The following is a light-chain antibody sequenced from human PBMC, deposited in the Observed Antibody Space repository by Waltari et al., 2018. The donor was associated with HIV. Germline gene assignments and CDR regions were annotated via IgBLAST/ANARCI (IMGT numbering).Light chain of an antibody. CDR3: QSYDSRLSGWV. V-gene: IGLV1-40*01. CDR1: RAGYD. J-gene: IGLJ3*02. CDR2: INT. Sequence: QSVLTQPPSVSGAPGQRVTISCTGRRAGYDVHWYQQIPGTSPNPLTHINTNRPAGVPDRFSASKSGTSASLAITGLQAEDEADYYCQSYDSRLSGWVFGGGTKLTVL.